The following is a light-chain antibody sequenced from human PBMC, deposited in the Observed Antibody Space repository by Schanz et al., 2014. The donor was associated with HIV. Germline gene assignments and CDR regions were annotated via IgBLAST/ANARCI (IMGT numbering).Light chain of an antibody. J-gene: IGKJ4*01. Sequence: AIQLTQSPSSLSASVGDRVTITCRASQGISSYLAWYQQKPGKAPKLLIHKASTLEGGVPSRFSGSGSGTEFTLTISSLQPEDIATYYCQQYDNLPLTFGGGTKVEIK. V-gene: IGKV1D-13*01. CDR2: KAS. CDR1: QGISSY. CDR3: QQYDNLPLT.